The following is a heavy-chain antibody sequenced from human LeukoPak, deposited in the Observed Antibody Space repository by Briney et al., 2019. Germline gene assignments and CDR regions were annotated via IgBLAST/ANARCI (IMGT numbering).Heavy chain of an antibody. J-gene: IGHJ4*02. CDR1: GYTFTGYY. Sequence: GASVKVSCKASGYTFTGYYMHWVRQAPGQGLEWMGGIIPIFGTANYAQKFQGRVTITTDESTSTAYMELSSLRSEDTAVYYCARGGAVRGYPDYWGQGTLVTVSS. V-gene: IGHV1-69*05. D-gene: IGHD1-26*01. CDR2: IIPIFGTA. CDR3: ARGGAVRGYPDY.